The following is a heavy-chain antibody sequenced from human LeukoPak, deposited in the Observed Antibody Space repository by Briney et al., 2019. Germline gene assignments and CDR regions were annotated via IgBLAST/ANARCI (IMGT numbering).Heavy chain of an antibody. CDR3: ARESWYYDSSGYLYNWFDP. CDR2: IYYSGST. Sequence: PSETLSLTCTVSGGSISSYYWSWIRQPPGKGLEWIGYIYYSGSTNYNPSLKRRVTISVDTSKNQFSLKLSSVTAADTAVYYCARESWYYDSSGYLYNWFDPWGQGTLVTVSS. D-gene: IGHD3-22*01. J-gene: IGHJ5*02. V-gene: IGHV4-59*01. CDR1: GGSISSYY.